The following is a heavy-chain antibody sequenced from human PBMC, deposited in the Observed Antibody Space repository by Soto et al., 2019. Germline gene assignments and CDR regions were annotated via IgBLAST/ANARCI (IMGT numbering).Heavy chain of an antibody. CDR3: AKCFIPYGSGSFFEY. J-gene: IGHJ4*02. Sequence: PGGSLRLSCTASGFAFNTSWMSWVRQAPGKGLEWVSAISAGGITYYADSLRGRFTASRDNSKDTVYLQLNSLSPDDTAIYFCAKCFIPYGSGSFFEYWGEGTLVTVSS. CDR1: GFAFNTSW. CDR2: ISAGGIT. D-gene: IGHD3-10*01. V-gene: IGHV3-23*01.